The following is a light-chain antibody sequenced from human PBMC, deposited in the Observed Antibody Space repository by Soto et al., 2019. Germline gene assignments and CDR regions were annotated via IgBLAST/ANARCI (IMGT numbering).Light chain of an antibody. CDR3: SSYTSSSTLVV. Sequence: QSALTQPASVSGSPGQSITISCTGTSSDVGGYNYVSWYQQHPGKAPKLTIYDVSNRPSGVSNRFSGSKSGNMASLTISVLRGEGWADYYCSSYTSSSTLVVFGGGTKLTVL. V-gene: IGLV2-14*01. CDR2: DVS. J-gene: IGLJ2*01. CDR1: SSDVGGYNY.